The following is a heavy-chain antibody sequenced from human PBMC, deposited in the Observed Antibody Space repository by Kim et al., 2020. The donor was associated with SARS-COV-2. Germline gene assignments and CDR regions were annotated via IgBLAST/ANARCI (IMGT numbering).Heavy chain of an antibody. CDR3: AKPRTIPF. D-gene: IGHD2-21*01. CDR1: GFTFSTYD. CDR2: ITDSGGST. V-gene: IGHV3-23*01. J-gene: IGHJ4*02. Sequence: GGSLRLSCVTSGFTFSTYDMSWVRQAPVKGLEWVSAITDSGGSTYYADSVRGRFTISRDNSKSTLFLQMNSLRDEDTAVYYCAKPRTIPFWGQGTLVIVSS.